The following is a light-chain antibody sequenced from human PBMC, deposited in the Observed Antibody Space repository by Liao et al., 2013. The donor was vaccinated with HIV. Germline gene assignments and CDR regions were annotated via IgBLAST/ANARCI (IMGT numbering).Light chain of an antibody. J-gene: IGLJ2*01. Sequence: SYELTQPPSVSVAPGKTARITCGGNHIGSKSVHWYQQKPGQAPVLVIYSDSDRPSGIPERFSGSNSGNTATLTISRVEAGDEADYYCQVWDSGSDQGVFGGGTKLTVL. V-gene: IGLV3-21*04. CDR1: HIGSKS. CDR2: SDS. CDR3: QVWDSGSDQGV.